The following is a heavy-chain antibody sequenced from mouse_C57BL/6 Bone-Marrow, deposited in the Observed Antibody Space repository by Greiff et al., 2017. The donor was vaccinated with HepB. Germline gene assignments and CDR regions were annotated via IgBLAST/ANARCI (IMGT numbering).Heavy chain of an antibody. V-gene: IGHV1-72*01. D-gene: IGHD1-1*01. CDR3: AKHYYGSSYFWYFDV. CDR2: IDPNSGGT. Sequence: VHLQPPGAALVKPGASVQLSCKASGYTFTSYWMHWVKQRPGRGLEWIGRIDPNSGGTKYNEKFKSKATLTVDKPSSTAYMQLSSLTSEDSAVYYCAKHYYGSSYFWYFDVWGTGTTVTVSS. CDR1: GYTFTSYW. J-gene: IGHJ1*03.